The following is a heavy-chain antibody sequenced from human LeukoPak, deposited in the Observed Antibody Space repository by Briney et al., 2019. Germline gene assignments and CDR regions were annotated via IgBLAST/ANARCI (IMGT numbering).Heavy chain of an antibody. J-gene: IGHJ4*02. D-gene: IGHD6-19*01. CDR2: IYYSGST. CDR3: ARHVPVAGTGFDY. V-gene: IGHV4-59*08. Sequence: SETLSPTCTVSGGSISSYYWSWIRQPPGKGLEWIGYIYYSGSTNYNPSLKSRVTISVDTSKNQFSLKLSSVTAADTAVYYCARHVPVAGTGFDYWGQGTLVTVSS. CDR1: GGSISSYY.